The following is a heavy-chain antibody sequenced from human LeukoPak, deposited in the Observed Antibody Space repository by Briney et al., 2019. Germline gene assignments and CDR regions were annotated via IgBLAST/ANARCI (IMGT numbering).Heavy chain of an antibody. CDR1: GFTFSNAW. D-gene: IGHD2-21*02. J-gene: IGHJ3*02. V-gene: IGHV3-15*01. Sequence: KPGVSLRLSCAASGFTFSNAWMSWVRQAPGKGLEWVGRIKSKTDGGTTDYAAPVKGRFTISRDDSKNTLYLQMNSLKTEDTAVYYCTTSVTARGYDAFDIWGQGTMVTVSS. CDR2: IKSKTDGGTT. CDR3: TTSVTARGYDAFDI.